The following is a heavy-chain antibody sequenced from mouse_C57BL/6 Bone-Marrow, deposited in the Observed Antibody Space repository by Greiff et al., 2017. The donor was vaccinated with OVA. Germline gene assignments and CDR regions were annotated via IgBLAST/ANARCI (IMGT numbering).Heavy chain of an antibody. V-gene: IGHV5-6*02. CDR2: ISSGGSYT. Sequence: EVKLQESGGDLVKPGGSLKLSCAASGFTFSSYGMSWVRQTPDKRLEWVATISSGGSYTYYPDSVKGRFTISRDNAKNTLYLQMSSLKSEDTAMYYCARRLAPFAYWGQGTLVTVSA. CDR1: GFTFSSYG. J-gene: IGHJ3*01. CDR3: ARRLAPFAY.